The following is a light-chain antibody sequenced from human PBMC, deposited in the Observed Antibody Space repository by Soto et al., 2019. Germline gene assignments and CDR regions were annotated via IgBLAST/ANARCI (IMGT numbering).Light chain of an antibody. Sequence: EIVMTQSPATLSVSPGERATLSCRASQSVSSNLAWYQQKPGQAPRLLIYGASTRATGIPARLSGSGSGTEFTLTISSLQSEDFAVYYCQQYNNWPQTFGQGTKV. CDR3: QQYNNWPQT. J-gene: IGKJ1*01. CDR2: GAS. CDR1: QSVSSN. V-gene: IGKV3-15*01.